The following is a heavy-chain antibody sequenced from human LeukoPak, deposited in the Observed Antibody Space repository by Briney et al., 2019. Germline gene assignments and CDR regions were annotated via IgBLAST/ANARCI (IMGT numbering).Heavy chain of an antibody. CDR3: ARGPSRITMVRGKKYYFDY. J-gene: IGHJ4*02. CDR1: GYTFTSYD. V-gene: IGHV1-8*01. Sequence: ASVKVSCKASGYTFTSYDINWVRQATGQGLEWMGWMNPNSGNTGYAQKFQGRVTMTRNTSISTAYMELSSLRSEDTAVYYCARGPSRITMVRGKKYYFDYWGQGTLVTVSS. CDR2: MNPNSGNT. D-gene: IGHD3-10*01.